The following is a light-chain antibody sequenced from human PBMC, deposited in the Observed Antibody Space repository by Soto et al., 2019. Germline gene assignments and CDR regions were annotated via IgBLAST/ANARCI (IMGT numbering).Light chain of an antibody. CDR1: QTISSW. CDR3: LQYYNFSWT. CDR2: DAS. J-gene: IGKJ1*01. V-gene: IGKV1-5*01. Sequence: DIQMTQSPSTLSGSVGDRVTITCRASQTISSWLAWYQQKPGKAPKVLIYDASTLESGVPSRFSGSGSGTEFTLTISSLQPDDFASYFCLQYYNFSWTFGQGTKVDIK.